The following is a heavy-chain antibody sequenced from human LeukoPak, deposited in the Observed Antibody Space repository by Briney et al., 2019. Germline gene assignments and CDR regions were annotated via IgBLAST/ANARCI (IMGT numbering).Heavy chain of an antibody. CDR2: IKAGNGNT. V-gene: IGHV1-3*01. CDR3: ARDPGDGFILFLDY. D-gene: IGHD2-21*01. Sequence: GASVKVSCKASGYTFTSYGISWVRQAPGQRPEWMGWIKAGNGNTKYSQRFQGRVAITRDTSASTVYMELTGLRAEDTAVYFCARDPGDGFILFLDYWGQGSLVTVSS. CDR1: GYTFTSYG. J-gene: IGHJ4*02.